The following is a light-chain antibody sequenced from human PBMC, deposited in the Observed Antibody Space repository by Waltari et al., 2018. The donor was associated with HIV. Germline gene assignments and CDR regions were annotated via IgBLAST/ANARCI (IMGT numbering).Light chain of an antibody. CDR1: SLDLGLYDF. CDR2: GVD. Sequence: QSALTQPASMSGSPGQSITISCTGSSLDLGLYDFVSWYYHLPNTAPPLIIYGVDRRPPGITSRFSASKSGDVASLTSSGLQAEDEADYYCTSHTLTRILVFGGGTRLTVL. J-gene: IGLJ3*02. V-gene: IGLV2-14*01. CDR3: TSHTLTRILV.